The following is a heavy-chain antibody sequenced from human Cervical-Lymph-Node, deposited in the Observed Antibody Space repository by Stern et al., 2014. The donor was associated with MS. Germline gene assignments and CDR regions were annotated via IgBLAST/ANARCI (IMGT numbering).Heavy chain of an antibody. V-gene: IGHV3-74*01. Sequence: EVQLVESGGGLVQPGGSLRLSCAASGFTFSNSWMHWVRQAPGKGLVWVSRINRDGSTTTYADSVKGRFTISRDNAKNTLYLQMSSLRVEDTATYFCAKDGEIEGDAFDVWGQGTLVTVSS. CDR3: AKDGEIEGDAFDV. CDR1: GFTFSNSW. CDR2: INRDGSTT. J-gene: IGHJ3*01. D-gene: IGHD2/OR15-2a*01.